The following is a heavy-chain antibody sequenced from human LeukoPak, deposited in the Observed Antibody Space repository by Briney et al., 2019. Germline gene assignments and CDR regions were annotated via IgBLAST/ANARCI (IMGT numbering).Heavy chain of an antibody. CDR2: IRSKTDGGAT. CDR1: GFTFRDAW. CDR3: AKHIYGVVSIQQ. V-gene: IGHV3-15*01. J-gene: IGHJ1*01. D-gene: IGHD3-3*01. Sequence: GGSLRLSCAASGFTFRDAWMTWVRQAPGKGLEWVGRIRSKTDGGATDYAVSVQGRFTISRDDSKNTLYLQMSSLKTEDTAVYYCAKHIYGVVSIQQWGQGTLVTVSS.